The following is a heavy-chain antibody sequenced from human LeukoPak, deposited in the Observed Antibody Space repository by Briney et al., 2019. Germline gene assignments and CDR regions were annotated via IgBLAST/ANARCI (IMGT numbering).Heavy chain of an antibody. D-gene: IGHD3-10*01. CDR2: IYHSGST. CDR3: ARVGRSAVDY. Sequence: SQTLSLTCAVSGGSISSGGYSWSWIRQPPGKGLEWIGYIYHSGSTYYNPSPKSRVTISVDRSKNQFSLKLSSVTAADTAVYYCARVGRSAVDYWGQGTLVTVSS. J-gene: IGHJ4*02. CDR1: GGSISSGGYS. V-gene: IGHV4-30-2*01.